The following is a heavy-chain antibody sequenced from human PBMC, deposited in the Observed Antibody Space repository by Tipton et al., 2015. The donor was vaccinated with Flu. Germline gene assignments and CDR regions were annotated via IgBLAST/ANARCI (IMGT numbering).Heavy chain of an antibody. Sequence: GSLRLSCAASGFTFSNYWMLWVRQAPGKGLEWVANIKQDGSEKYYVDSVRGRFTVSRDNAKNSLFLQMNSLRAEDTAVYFCARDLTTYSWTLYGATWGQGTLVAVSS. D-gene: IGHD1-20*01. J-gene: IGHJ5*02. CDR3: ARDLTTYSWTLYGAT. CDR2: IKQDGSEK. CDR1: GFTFSNYW. V-gene: IGHV3-7*01.